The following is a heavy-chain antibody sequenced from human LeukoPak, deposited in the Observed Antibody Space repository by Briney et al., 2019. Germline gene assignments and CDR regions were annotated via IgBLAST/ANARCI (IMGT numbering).Heavy chain of an antibody. CDR3: ARRGHGYGSPFDY. V-gene: IGHV3-30*02. Sequence: GGSLRLSCAASGFIVSDKYMNWVRQAPGKGLEWVAFIRYDGSNKYYADSVKGRFTISRDNSKNTLYLQMNSLRAEDTAVYYCARRGHGYGSPFDYWGQGTLVTVSS. D-gene: IGHD5-18*01. CDR1: GFIVSDKY. CDR2: IRYDGSNK. J-gene: IGHJ4*02.